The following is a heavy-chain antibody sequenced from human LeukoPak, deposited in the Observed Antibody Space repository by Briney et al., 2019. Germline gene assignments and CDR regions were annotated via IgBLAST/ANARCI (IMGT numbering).Heavy chain of an antibody. CDR3: AKASSSGWYSSDY. V-gene: IGHV3-23*01. CDR1: GFTFGSYA. CDR2: ISGSGGCI. J-gene: IGHJ4*02. D-gene: IGHD6-19*01. Sequence: GGSLRLSCAASGFTFGSYAMSWVRQAPGKGLEWVSGISGSGGCIYYADSVKGRFTISRDNSKNTLYLQMNSLRADDTAVYYCAKASSSGWYSSDYGGQGTLVTVSS.